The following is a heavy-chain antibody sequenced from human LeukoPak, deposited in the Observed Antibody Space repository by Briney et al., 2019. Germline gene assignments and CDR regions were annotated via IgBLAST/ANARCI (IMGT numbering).Heavy chain of an antibody. CDR2: IYPGDSDA. J-gene: IGHJ3*02. D-gene: IGHD6-13*01. V-gene: IGHV5-51*01. Sequence: GESLKISCKGSGCTFTSYWIAWVRQMPGKGLEWVGIIYPGDSDARYSPPFQGQVTISVDKSISTAYLQWNSLKASDTAMYFCARHDGYSSSLNAFDIWGQGTMVTVSS. CDR1: GCTFTSYW. CDR3: ARHDGYSSSLNAFDI.